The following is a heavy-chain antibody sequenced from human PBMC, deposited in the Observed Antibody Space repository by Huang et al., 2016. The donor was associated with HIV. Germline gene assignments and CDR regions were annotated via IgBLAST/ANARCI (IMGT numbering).Heavy chain of an antibody. CDR3: VRDQGRLAVGGIDNWFDP. V-gene: IGHV4-59*02. J-gene: IGHJ5*02. CDR2: VYDIVNK. Sequence: QVRLQESGPGLVKPSETLSLSCTVSGDSVSSHYWGWIRHPPGKGLEWIGTVYDIVNKKYNPRLKSRITISVDTSKNGFSLNSTSVSAADTAMYFCVRDQGRLAVGGIDNWFDPWGQGALVTVSS. D-gene: IGHD6-19*01. CDR1: GDSVSSHY.